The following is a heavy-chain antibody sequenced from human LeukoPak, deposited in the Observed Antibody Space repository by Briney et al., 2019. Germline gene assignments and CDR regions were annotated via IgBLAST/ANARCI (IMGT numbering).Heavy chain of an antibody. V-gene: IGHV7-4-1*02. D-gene: IGHD6-13*01. CDR3: ARGYSSSWYSGTEH. CDR2: INTNTGNP. Sequence: ASVKVSCKASGYTFTSYAMNWVRQAPGQGLEWMGWINTNTGNPTYAQGFTGRLVFSLDTSVSTAYLQISSLKAEDTAVYYCARGYSSSWYSGTEHWGQGTLVTVSS. CDR1: GYTFTSYA. J-gene: IGHJ1*01.